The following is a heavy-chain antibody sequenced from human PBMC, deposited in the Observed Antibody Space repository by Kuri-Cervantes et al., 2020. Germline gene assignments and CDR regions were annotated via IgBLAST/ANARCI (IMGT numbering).Heavy chain of an antibody. CDR2: INPSGGST. CDR1: GYTFTSYA. D-gene: IGHD3-9*01. J-gene: IGHJ6*02. CDR3: ARGDILTGYYAPHYYGMDV. V-gene: IGHV1-46*01. Sequence: ASVKVSCKASGYTFTSYAMHWVRQAPGQGLEWMGIINPSGGSTSYAQKFQGRVTMTRDTSTSTVYMELSSLRSEDTAVYYCARGDILTGYYAPHYYGMDVWGQGTTVTVSS.